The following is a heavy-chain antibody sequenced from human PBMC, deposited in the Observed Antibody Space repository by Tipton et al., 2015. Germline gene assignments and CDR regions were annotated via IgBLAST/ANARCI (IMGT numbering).Heavy chain of an antibody. CDR2: IQYSGST. CDR1: SDSISKYY. V-gene: IGHV4-59*01. Sequence: TLSLTCSVSSDSISKYYWSWIRQPPGKELEWIGYIQYSGSTTYNPSLKTRVTMSVDTAKNQFSLNLMSLTTADTAVYYCARDVGMDVWGQGTTVTVSS. CDR3: ARDVGMDV. J-gene: IGHJ6*02.